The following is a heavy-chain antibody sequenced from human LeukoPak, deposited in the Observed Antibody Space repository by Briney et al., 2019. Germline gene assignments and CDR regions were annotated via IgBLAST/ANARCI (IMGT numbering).Heavy chain of an antibody. CDR3: ATGDWSKMVVSVRPRFDY. V-gene: IGHV1-24*01. J-gene: IGHJ4*02. Sequence: ASVKVSCKVSGYSLTEFSMHWVRQAPGKGPEWMGGFDPEDGKTIYAQEFQGRVTMTEDTSTDTAYMELSSLRSEDTAVYYCATGDWSKMVVSVRPRFDYWGQGTLVTVSS. CDR2: FDPEDGKT. CDR1: GYSLTEFS. D-gene: IGHD3-9*01.